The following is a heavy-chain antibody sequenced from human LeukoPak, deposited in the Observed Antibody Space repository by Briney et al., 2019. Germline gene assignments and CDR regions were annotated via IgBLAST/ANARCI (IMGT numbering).Heavy chain of an antibody. Sequence: GASVKVSCKASGYTFTGYYMYWVRQAPGQGLEWMGWINPNSGGTNYAQKFQGRVTMTRGTSIRTAYMELSSLRSDDTAVYYCARHGGVGVIPDFDYWGPGTLVTVSS. D-gene: IGHD2-8*02. V-gene: IGHV1-2*02. CDR2: INPNSGGT. CDR3: ARHGGVGVIPDFDY. J-gene: IGHJ4*02. CDR1: GYTFTGYY.